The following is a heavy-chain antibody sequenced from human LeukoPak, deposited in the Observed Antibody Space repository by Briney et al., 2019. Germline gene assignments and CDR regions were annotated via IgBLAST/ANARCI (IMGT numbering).Heavy chain of an antibody. CDR3: GRAGPVTKDHFMDV. Sequence: GGSLRLSCAVSGFTFTNYWMSWARQSPGKGLEWVANIYLDGSRAYYVDSVKGRFTISRDNAKNSLFLQMNSLSAEDTAVYYCGRAGPVTKDHFMDVWGKGTTVTVSS. CDR1: GFTFTNYW. CDR2: IYLDGSRA. J-gene: IGHJ6*03. V-gene: IGHV3-7*01. D-gene: IGHD2-2*01.